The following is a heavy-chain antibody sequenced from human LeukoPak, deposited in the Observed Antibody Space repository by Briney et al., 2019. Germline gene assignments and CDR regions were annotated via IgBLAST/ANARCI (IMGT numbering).Heavy chain of an antibody. CDR3: AKDYDILTGYPAFFDY. J-gene: IGHJ4*02. V-gene: IGHV3-23*01. D-gene: IGHD3-9*01. Sequence: PGGSLRLSCAASGFTFSSYAMSWVRQAPGKGLEWVSAISGSGGSTYYADSVKGRFTISRDNSKNTLHLQMNSLRAEDTAVYYCAKDYDILTGYPAFFDYWGQGTLVTVSS. CDR2: ISGSGGST. CDR1: GFTFSSYA.